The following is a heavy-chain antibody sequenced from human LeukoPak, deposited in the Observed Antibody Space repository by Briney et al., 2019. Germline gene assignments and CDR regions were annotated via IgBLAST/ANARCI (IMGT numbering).Heavy chain of an antibody. CDR1: GGSISSSYW. CDR2: IFYSGTT. Sequence: SGTLSLTCAVSGGSISSSYWWSWVRQPPGKGLEWIGYIFYSGTTYYNPSLKSRVTMSLDTSRSQFSLRLKSLTAADTAVYYCARQIIRGQYLVHFDYWSQGILVTVSS. V-gene: IGHV4-4*02. J-gene: IGHJ4*02. D-gene: IGHD6-13*01. CDR3: ARQIIRGQYLVHFDY.